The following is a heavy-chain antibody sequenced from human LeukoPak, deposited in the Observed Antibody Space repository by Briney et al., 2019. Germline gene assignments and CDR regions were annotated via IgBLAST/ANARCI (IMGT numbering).Heavy chain of an antibody. D-gene: IGHD3-22*01. V-gene: IGHV1-2*02. CDR2: INPNSGGT. CDR3: ARLGYYYDSSGYSGLDY. CDR1: GYTFTGYY. Sequence: ASVTVSCKASGYTFTGYYMHWVRQAPGQGLEWMGWINPNSGGTNYAQKFQGRVTMTRDTSISTAYMELSRLRSDDTAVYYCARLGYYYDSSGYSGLDYWGQGTLVTVSS. J-gene: IGHJ4*02.